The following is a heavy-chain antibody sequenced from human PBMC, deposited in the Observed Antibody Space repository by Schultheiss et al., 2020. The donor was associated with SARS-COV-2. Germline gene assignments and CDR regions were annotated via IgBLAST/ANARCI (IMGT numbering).Heavy chain of an antibody. D-gene: IGHD6-13*01. CDR3: ARDTAAGGFDP. CDR2: INPNSGDT. CDR1: GYTFTGYY. J-gene: IGHJ5*02. V-gene: IGHV1-2*02. Sequence: ASVKVSCKASGYTFTGYYMHWVRQAPGQGLEWMGWINPNSGDTRYAQKFQGRVTMTRDTSISTAYMDLSRLTSDDTAVYYCARDTAAGGFDPWGQGTLVTVSS.